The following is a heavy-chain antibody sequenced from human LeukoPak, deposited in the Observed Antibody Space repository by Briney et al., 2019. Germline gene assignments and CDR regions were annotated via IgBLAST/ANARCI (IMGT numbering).Heavy chain of an antibody. Sequence: PSETLSLTCTVSGGSISSSSYYWAWIRQPPGKGVEWIGSIYYSGSTSYNPSLKSRLIISVDTSKNQFSLKLSSVTAADTAVYYCARRAGYCSGGSCYWYFDYWGQGTLVTVSS. CDR2: IYYSGST. D-gene: IGHD2-15*01. V-gene: IGHV4-39*01. CDR3: ARRAGYCSGGSCYWYFDY. J-gene: IGHJ4*02. CDR1: GGSISSSSYY.